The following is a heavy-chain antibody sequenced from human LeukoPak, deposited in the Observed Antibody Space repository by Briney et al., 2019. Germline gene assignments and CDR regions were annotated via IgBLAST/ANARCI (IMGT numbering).Heavy chain of an antibody. CDR2: IKHDASEK. CDR1: GFTFSDYW. D-gene: IGHD2/OR15-2a*01. V-gene: IGHV3-7*04. J-gene: IGHJ3*02. CDR3: ARTTKYSFDI. Sequence: GGSLRLSCVASGFTFSDYWMSWVRQAPGKGLEWVAHIKHDASEKYYVDSVKGRFTISRDNAKHSLYLSMNSLRSEDTAVYYCARTTKYSFDIWGQGTMVTVSS.